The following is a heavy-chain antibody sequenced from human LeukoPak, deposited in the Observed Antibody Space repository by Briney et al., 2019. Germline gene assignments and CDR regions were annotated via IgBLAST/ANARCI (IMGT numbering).Heavy chain of an antibody. CDR1: GGSISSGSYY. D-gene: IGHD3-22*01. V-gene: IGHV4-61*02. CDR2: IYTSGST. J-gene: IGHJ4*02. Sequence: SQTLSLTCTVSGGSISSGSYYWSWIRQPAGKGLEWIGRIYTSGSTNYNPSLKSRVTISVDTSKNQFSLKLSSVTAADTAVYYRARGRAHDSSGIPLDYWGQGTLVTVSS. CDR3: ARGRAHDSSGIPLDY.